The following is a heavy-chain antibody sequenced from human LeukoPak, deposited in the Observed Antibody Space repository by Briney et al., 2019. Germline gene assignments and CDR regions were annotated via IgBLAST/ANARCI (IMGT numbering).Heavy chain of an antibody. D-gene: IGHD6-6*01. CDR3: ARDNLIAARPYFDY. J-gene: IGHJ4*02. CDR2: IYYSGST. Sequence: PSETLSLTCTVSGGSISSGGYYWGWLRQHPGKGLEWIGYIYYSGSTYYNPSLKSRVTISVDTSKNQFSLKLSSVTAADTAVYYCARDNLIAARPYFDYWGQGTLVTVSS. V-gene: IGHV4-31*03. CDR1: GGSISSGGYY.